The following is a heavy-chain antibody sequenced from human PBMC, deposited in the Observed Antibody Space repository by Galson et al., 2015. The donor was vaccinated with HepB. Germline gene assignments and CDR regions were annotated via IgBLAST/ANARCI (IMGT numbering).Heavy chain of an antibody. CDR1: GFTFSDYY. Sequence: SLRLSCAASGFTFSDYYMSWIRQAPGKGLEWVSYISGSDSYTTYADSVKGRFTISRDNAKNSLYLQMNSLRAEDTAVYYCARRRLRDGYNCLDHWGQGTLVTVSS. D-gene: IGHD5-24*01. J-gene: IGHJ4*02. V-gene: IGHV3-11*06. CDR2: ISGSDSYT. CDR3: ARRRLRDGYNCLDH.